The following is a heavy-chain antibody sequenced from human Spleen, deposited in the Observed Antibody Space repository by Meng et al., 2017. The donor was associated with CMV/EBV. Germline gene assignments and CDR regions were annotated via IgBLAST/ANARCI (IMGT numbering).Heavy chain of an antibody. CDR3: ARRGRTGSLNWFDP. J-gene: IGHJ5*02. CDR2: VYYSENT. Sequence: SGGSITSSSFDCGWIRQPPGKGREWIGSVYYSENTNYNPSLKSRVTISLDTSKNQFSLSLSSVTAADTAVYYCARRGRTGSLNWFDPWGRGTLVTVSS. V-gene: IGHV4-39*07. CDR1: GGSITSSSFD. D-gene: IGHD1-26*01.